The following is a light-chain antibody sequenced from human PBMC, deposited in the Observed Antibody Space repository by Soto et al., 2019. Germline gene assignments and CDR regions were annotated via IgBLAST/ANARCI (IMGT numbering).Light chain of an antibody. CDR3: QQYGSSARST. J-gene: IGKJ2*01. V-gene: IGKV3-20*01. CDR1: QSVDSNY. CDR2: GAS. Sequence: EIVLTQSPGTLSLSPGERVTLSCRARQSVDSNYLYWYQQKPGQSPRLLLYGASSRATGIPDRFSGSGSGRDFILTISRLETEDFAVYYCQQYGSSARSTFVQGTKLEIK.